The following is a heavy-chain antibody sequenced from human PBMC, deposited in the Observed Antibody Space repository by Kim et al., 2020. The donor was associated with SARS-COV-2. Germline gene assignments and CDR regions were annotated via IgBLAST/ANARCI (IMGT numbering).Heavy chain of an antibody. D-gene: IGHD2-2*01. CDR2: ISAYNGNT. J-gene: IGHJ6*02. CDR3: ARVRVPAAIRDPQRVTGWSPEKVLYYGMDV. Sequence: ASVKVSCKASGYTFTSYGISWVRQAPGQGLEWMGWISAYNGNTNYAQKLQGRVTMTTDTSTSTAYMELRSLRSDDTAVYYCARVRVPAAIRDPQRVTGWSPEKVLYYGMDVWGQGTTVTVSS. V-gene: IGHV1-18*04. CDR1: GYTFTSYG.